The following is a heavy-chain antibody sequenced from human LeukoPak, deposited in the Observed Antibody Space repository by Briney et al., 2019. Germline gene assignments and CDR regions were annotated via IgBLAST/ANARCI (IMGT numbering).Heavy chain of an antibody. Sequence: ASVKVSCMASGYTFTGYYMHWVRQAPGQGLEWMGWINPNSGGTNYAQKFQGRVTMARDTSISTAYMELSRQRSDDTAVYYCARDDNYYDSSGYYPYYYYYGMDVWGQGTTVTVSS. CDR2: INPNSGGT. D-gene: IGHD3-22*01. CDR3: ARDDNYYDSSGYYPYYYYYGMDV. J-gene: IGHJ6*02. V-gene: IGHV1-2*02. CDR1: GYTFTGYY.